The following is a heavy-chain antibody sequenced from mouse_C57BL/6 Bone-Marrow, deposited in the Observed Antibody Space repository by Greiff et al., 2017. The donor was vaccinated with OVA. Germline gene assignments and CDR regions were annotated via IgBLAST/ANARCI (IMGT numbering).Heavy chain of an antibody. CDR3: ASPLTTVVYYYAMDY. Sequence: VQLKESGPELVKPGASVKISCKASGYSFTGYYMHWVKQSHGNILDWIGYIYPYNGVSSYNQKFKGKATLTVDKSSSTAYMELRSLTSEDSAVYYCASPLTTVVYYYAMDYWGQGTSVTVSS. D-gene: IGHD1-1*01. V-gene: IGHV1-31*01. CDR1: GYSFTGYY. J-gene: IGHJ4*01. CDR2: IYPYNGVS.